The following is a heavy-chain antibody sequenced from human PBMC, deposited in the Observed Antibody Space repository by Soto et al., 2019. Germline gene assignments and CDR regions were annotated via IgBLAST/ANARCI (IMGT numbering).Heavy chain of an antibody. J-gene: IGHJ5*02. CDR2: ISSSSSTI. V-gene: IGHV3-48*01. CDR3: ARDPEGS. Sequence: PGGSLRLSCAASGFTYSIYSMNWVRQAPGKGLEWVSYISSSSSTIHYADSVKGRFTISRHNAKNSLYLQMNSLRAEDTAVYYCARDPEGSWGQGTLVTVSS. CDR1: GFTYSIYS.